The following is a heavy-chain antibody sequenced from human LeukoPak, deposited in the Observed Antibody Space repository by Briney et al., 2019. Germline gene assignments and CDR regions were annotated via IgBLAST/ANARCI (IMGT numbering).Heavy chain of an antibody. J-gene: IGHJ4*02. CDR3: AAQPCINGICYLDY. Sequence: GGSLRLSCTASGFTFSDHAMHWVRQASGKGLEWVTVISYHARDQFYADSVKGRFTVSRDNSRNILYLQMNSLRAEDSAVYYCAAQPCINGICYLDYWGQGALVTVSS. CDR1: GFTFSDHA. V-gene: IGHV3-30*04. D-gene: IGHD2-8*01. CDR2: ISYHARDQ.